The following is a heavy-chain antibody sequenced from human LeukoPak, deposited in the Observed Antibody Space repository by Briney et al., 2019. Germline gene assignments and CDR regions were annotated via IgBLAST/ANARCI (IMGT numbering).Heavy chain of an antibody. CDR1: GFTFSSYE. CDR2: ISGSGGST. Sequence: GGSLRLSCAASGFTFSSYEINWVRQAPGKGLEWVSAISGSGGSTYYADSVKGRFTISRDNSKNTLYLQMNSLRAEDTAVYYCAKVVRLAAAAGDYWGQGTLVTVSS. J-gene: IGHJ4*02. V-gene: IGHV3-23*01. CDR3: AKVVRLAAAAGDY. D-gene: IGHD6-13*01.